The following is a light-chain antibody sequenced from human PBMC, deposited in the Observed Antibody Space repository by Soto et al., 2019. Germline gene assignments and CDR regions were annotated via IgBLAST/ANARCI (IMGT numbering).Light chain of an antibody. J-gene: IGLJ1*01. V-gene: IGLV2-23*02. CDR1: SSDVGSYNL. CDR2: EVS. CDR3: CSYAGRTTPYV. Sequence: QSALTQPASASGSPGQSITISCTGTSSDVGSYNLVSWYQHHPGKAPKLMIYEVSERPSGVSNRLSGSKSGNTASLTISGLQAEDEADYYCCSYAGRTTPYVFGTGTKVTVL.